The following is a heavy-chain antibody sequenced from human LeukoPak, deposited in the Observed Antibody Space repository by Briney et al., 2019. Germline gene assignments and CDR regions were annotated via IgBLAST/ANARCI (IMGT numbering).Heavy chain of an antibody. D-gene: IGHD3-3*01. Sequence: SETLSLTCTVSGGSISSYYWSWIRQPPGKGLEWIGYIYYSGSTNYNPSLKSRVTISVDTSKNQFSLKLSSVTAADTAVYYCARGGTIFPPSYYMDVWGQRDHGHRLL. J-gene: IGHJ6*03. CDR2: IYYSGST. CDR3: ARGGTIFPPSYYMDV. CDR1: GGSISSYY. V-gene: IGHV4-59*01.